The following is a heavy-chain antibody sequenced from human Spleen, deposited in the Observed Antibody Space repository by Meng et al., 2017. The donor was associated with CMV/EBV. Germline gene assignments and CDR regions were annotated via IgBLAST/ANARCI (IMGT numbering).Heavy chain of an antibody. D-gene: IGHD6-19*01. Sequence: EVQLLESGGGLVQPGGSLRLSCAASGFTVSSNYMSWVRQAPGKGLEWVSVIYSGGSTYYADSVKGRFTISRDNSKNTLYLQMNSLRAEDTAVYYCARDLAVAGSQNGYWGQGTLVTVSS. J-gene: IGHJ4*02. V-gene: IGHV3-66*01. CDR1: GFTVSSNY. CDR2: IYSGGST. CDR3: ARDLAVAGSQNGY.